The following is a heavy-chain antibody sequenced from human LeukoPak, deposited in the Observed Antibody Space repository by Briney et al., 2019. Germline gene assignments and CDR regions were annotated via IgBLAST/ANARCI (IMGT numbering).Heavy chain of an antibody. J-gene: IGHJ4*02. CDR2: ISGSGGST. CDR3: AKDWYHYDSSGYYRDY. Sequence: GGSLRLSCAASGFTFSSYAMSWVRQAPGKGLEWVSAISGSGGSTYYADSVKGRFTISRDNSKNTLYLQMNSLRAEDTAVYYCAKDWYHYDSSGYYRDYWGQGTLVTVSS. CDR1: GFTFSSYA. D-gene: IGHD3-22*01. V-gene: IGHV3-23*01.